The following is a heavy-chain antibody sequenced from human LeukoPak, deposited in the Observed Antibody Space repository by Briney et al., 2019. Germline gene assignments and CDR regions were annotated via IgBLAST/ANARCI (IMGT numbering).Heavy chain of an antibody. Sequence: ASVKVSCKVSGYTLTELSMHWVRQAPGKGLEWMGGFDPEDGETIYAQKFQGRVTMTEDTSTDTAYMELRSLRSDDTAVCYCARDLGIAAAEIDYWGQGTLVTVSS. CDR1: GYTLTELS. D-gene: IGHD6-13*01. V-gene: IGHV1-24*01. CDR2: FDPEDGET. J-gene: IGHJ4*02. CDR3: ARDLGIAAAEIDY.